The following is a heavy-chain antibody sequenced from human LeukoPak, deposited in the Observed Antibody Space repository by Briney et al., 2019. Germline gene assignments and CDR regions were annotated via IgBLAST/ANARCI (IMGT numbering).Heavy chain of an antibody. D-gene: IGHD5-18*01. CDR3: AKVESRGYSHGRNFDY. CDR1: GFTFSSYA. V-gene: IGHV3-23*01. J-gene: IGHJ4*02. CDR2: ISGSGGST. Sequence: GGSLRLSCAASGFTFSSYAMSWVRQAPGKGLEWVSAISGSGGSTYYADSVKGRFTISRDNSKNTLYLQMNSLRAEDTAVYYCAKVESRGYSHGRNFDYWGQGTLVTVSS.